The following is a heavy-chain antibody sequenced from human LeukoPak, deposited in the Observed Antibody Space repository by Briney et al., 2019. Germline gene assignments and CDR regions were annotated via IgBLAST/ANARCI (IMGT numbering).Heavy chain of an antibody. Sequence: GGSLRLSCAASGFTFSSYSMNWVRQAPGKGLEWVSSISSSSSYIYYADSVKGRFTISRDNAKNSLYLQMNSLRAEDTAVYYCAKDSVDIVATIYFDYWGQGTLVTVSS. J-gene: IGHJ4*02. CDR3: AKDSVDIVATIYFDY. D-gene: IGHD5-12*01. CDR2: ISSSSSYI. V-gene: IGHV3-21*04. CDR1: GFTFSSYS.